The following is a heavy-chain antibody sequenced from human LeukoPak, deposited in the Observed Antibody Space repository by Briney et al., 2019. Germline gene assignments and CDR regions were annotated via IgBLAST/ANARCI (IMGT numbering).Heavy chain of an antibody. Sequence: GGSLRLSCAASGFTFSSYGMHWVRQAPGKGLEWVAFISYDGSNKYYADSVKGRFTISRDNSKNTLYLQMNSLRAEDTAVYYCARDSNSSSWYLGYFDYWGQGTLVTVSS. V-gene: IGHV3-30*19. D-gene: IGHD6-13*01. CDR2: ISYDGSNK. CDR1: GFTFSSYG. J-gene: IGHJ4*02. CDR3: ARDSNSSSWYLGYFDY.